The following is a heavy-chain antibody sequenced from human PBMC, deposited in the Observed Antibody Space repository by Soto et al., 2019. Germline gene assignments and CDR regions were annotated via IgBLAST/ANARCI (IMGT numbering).Heavy chain of an antibody. Sequence: SETLSLTCAVYGGSFSGYYWSWIRQPPGKGLEWIGEINHSGSTNYNPSLKSRVTISVDTSKNQFSLKLSSVTAADTAVYYCASSEGYWGQGTLVTVSS. CDR3: ASSEGY. CDR2: INHSGST. V-gene: IGHV4-34*01. CDR1: GGSFSGYY. J-gene: IGHJ4*02.